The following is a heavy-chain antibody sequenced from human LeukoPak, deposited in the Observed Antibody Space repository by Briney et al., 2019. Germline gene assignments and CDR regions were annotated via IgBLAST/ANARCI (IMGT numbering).Heavy chain of an antibody. CDR3: ARDLEYYYDSSGYRFDY. D-gene: IGHD3-22*01. Sequence: GGSLRLSCAASGFTFSDYYMSWIRQAPGKGLEWVSYISSSGSTIYYADSVKGRFTISRDNAKNSLYLQMNSLRAEDTAVYYCARDLEYYYDSSGYRFDYWGQGTLVTVSS. CDR1: GFTFSDYY. CDR2: ISSSGSTI. J-gene: IGHJ4*02. V-gene: IGHV3-11*04.